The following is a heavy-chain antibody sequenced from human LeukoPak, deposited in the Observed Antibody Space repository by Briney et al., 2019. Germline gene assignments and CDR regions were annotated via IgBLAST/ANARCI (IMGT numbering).Heavy chain of an antibody. D-gene: IGHD1-14*01. CDR3: ASQIEPYYFDY. V-gene: IGHV3-21*04. J-gene: IGHJ4*02. CDR1: GFTFSSYS. CDR2: ISSSSSYI. Sequence: GGSLRLSCAASGFTFSSYSMNWVRQAPGKGLEWVSSISSSSSYIYYADSVKGRFTISRDNAKNSLYLQMNSLRAEDTAVYYCASQIEPYYFDYWGQGTLVTVSS.